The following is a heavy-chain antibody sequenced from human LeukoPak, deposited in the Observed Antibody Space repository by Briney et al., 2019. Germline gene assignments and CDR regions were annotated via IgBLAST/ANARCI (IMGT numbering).Heavy chain of an antibody. CDR3: AREFCGGGSCGWFDP. D-gene: IGHD2-21*01. CDR2: VFYSGST. CDR1: GASISNYY. J-gene: IGHJ5*02. V-gene: IGHV4-59*01. Sequence: SETLSLTCTVSGASISNYYWTWIRQPPGKGMEWIGHVFYSGSTTYNPSLKSRVTISVDRSKNQFSLKLISVTAADTAVYYCAREFCGGGSCGWFDPWGQGTLVTVSS.